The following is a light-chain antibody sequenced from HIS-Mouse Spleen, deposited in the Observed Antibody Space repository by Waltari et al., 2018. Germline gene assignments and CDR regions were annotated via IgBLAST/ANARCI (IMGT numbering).Light chain of an antibody. J-gene: IGLJ2*01. CDR2: EDS. Sequence: SYELTQPPSVSVSPGQTARITCPGDALPKKYAYWYQQKSGQAPVLVIYEDSKRPSGIPAGLSASRSETMATLTISGAQVEDEADYYCYSTDSSGNHRVFGGGTKLTVL. CDR1: ALPKKY. V-gene: IGLV3-10*01. CDR3: YSTDSSGNHRV.